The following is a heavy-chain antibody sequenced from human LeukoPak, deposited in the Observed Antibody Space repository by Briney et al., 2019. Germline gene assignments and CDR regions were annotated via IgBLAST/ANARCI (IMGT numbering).Heavy chain of an antibody. CDR1: GFTFSSYW. Sequence: TGGPLRLSCAASGFTFSSYWMSWVHQAPGKGLEWVANIKQDGSEKYYVDSVKGRFTISRDNAKNSLYLQMNSLRDEDTAVYYCARDWSFAFDGWGQGTMVTVSS. CDR2: IKQDGSEK. J-gene: IGHJ3*01. CDR3: ARDWSFAFDG. V-gene: IGHV3-7*01. D-gene: IGHD3-3*01.